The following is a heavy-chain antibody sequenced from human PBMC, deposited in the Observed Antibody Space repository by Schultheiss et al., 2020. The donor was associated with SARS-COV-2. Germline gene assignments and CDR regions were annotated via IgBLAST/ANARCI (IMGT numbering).Heavy chain of an antibody. CDR1: GGTFSSYT. D-gene: IGHD6-19*01. Sequence: SVKVSCKASGGTFSSYTISWVRQAPGQGLEWMGRIIPILGIANYAQKFQGRVTITADKSTSTAYMELRSLRSEDTAVYYCARESGYSSGWYDVHYGMDVWGQGTTVTVSS. V-gene: IGHV1-69*04. CDR3: ARESGYSSGWYDVHYGMDV. CDR2: IIPILGIA. J-gene: IGHJ6*02.